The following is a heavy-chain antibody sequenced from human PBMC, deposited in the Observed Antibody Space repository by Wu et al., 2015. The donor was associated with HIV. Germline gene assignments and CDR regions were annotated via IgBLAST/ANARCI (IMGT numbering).Heavy chain of an antibody. Sequence: QVQLQQWGAGLLKPSETLSLTCAVYGGSFSRYYWSWIRQPPGKGLEWIGETNHSGYTNYNPSLKSRVTISVDTSKNQFSLKLTSVTAADTALYYCARGARRDYYYYMDVWGKGTTVTVAS. CDR2: TNHSGYT. D-gene: IGHD5-12*01. CDR3: ARGARRDYYYYMDV. J-gene: IGHJ6*03. CDR1: GGSFSRYY. V-gene: IGHV4-34*01.